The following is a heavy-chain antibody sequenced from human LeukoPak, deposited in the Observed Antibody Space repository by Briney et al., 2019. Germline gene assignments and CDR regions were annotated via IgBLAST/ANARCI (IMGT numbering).Heavy chain of an antibody. V-gene: IGHV3-30-3*01. CDR3: ARDNRARGYLNAFDI. J-gene: IGHJ3*02. CDR1: GFTFSSYA. Sequence: SGGSLRLSCAASGFTFSSYAMHWVRQAPGKGLEWVVVISYDGSNKYYADSVKGRFTISRDNSKNTLYLQMNSLRAEDTAVYYCARDNRARGYLNAFDIWGQGTMVTVSS. D-gene: IGHD2/OR15-2a*01. CDR2: ISYDGSNK.